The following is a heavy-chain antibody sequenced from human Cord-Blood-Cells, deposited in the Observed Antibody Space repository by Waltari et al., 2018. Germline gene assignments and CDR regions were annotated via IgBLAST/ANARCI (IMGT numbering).Heavy chain of an antibody. Sequence: QVQLVQSGAEVKKPGASVKVSCKASGYTFTSYDINWVPQATGQGLEWMGWMNPKSGNTGYAQKFQGRVTITRNTSISTAYMELSSLRSEETAVYYCARGYGSGSYYNYWGQGTLVTVSS. J-gene: IGHJ4*02. V-gene: IGHV1-8*03. CDR3: ARGYGSGSYYNY. D-gene: IGHD3-10*01. CDR2: MNPKSGNT. CDR1: GYTFTSYD.